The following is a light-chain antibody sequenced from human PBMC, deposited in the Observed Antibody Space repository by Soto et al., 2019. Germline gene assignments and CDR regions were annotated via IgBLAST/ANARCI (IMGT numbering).Light chain of an antibody. CDR1: QSVSSD. V-gene: IGKV3-15*01. CDR3: QQSNNWPRT. J-gene: IGKJ1*01. CDR2: GAS. Sequence: EIVMTQSPATLSVSPGERATLPCRASQSVSSDLAWYHQKPGQAPRLLIYGASTRATGIPARFSGSGSGTEFTLTITSLQSEDFAVYYCQQSNNWPRTFGQGTKVDI.